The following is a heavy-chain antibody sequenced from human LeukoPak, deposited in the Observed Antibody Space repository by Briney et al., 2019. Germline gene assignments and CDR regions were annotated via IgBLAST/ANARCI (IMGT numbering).Heavy chain of an antibody. CDR2: IYYSGTT. CDR3: AGHHPRNTVDF. Sequence: PSETLSFTCSVSGGPISSYYWSWFRQPPGKGLEWIAYIYYSGTTNYIPSLKSRVAISLDTSKNQFSLKLSSVTAADTAVYYCAGHHPRNTVDFWGQGTLVTVSS. V-gene: IGHV4-59*08. CDR1: GGPISSYY. J-gene: IGHJ4*02. D-gene: IGHD2/OR15-2a*01.